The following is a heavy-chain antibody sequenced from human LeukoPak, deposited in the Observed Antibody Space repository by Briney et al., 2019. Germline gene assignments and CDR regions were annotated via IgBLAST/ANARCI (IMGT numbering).Heavy chain of an antibody. J-gene: IGHJ5*02. CDR2: IYASGST. V-gene: IGHV4-4*09. CDR1: GGSISNYY. Sequence: SETLSLTCTVSGGSISNYYWSWIRPPPAKGLEWIGYIYASGSTNYDPSLKSRVTISVDTSKNQFSLKLSSVTDADTGVYYCARHGGYSSYAAPWGQGTLVTVSS. CDR3: ARHGGYSSYAAP. D-gene: IGHD6-13*01.